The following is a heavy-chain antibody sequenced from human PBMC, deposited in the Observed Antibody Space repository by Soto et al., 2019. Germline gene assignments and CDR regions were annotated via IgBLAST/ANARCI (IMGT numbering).Heavy chain of an antibody. CDR2: INSGSTSV. Sequence: EVQLVESGGGLVQPGGSLRLSCVASGFDFNRYSMNWVRQAPGKGLEWISYINSGSTSVFYADSVRGRFTISRDNAKNSLYLQRNSLRAEDTAVYYCTSSTSPDAYWGQGTLVTVSS. V-gene: IGHV3-48*04. D-gene: IGHD2-2*01. CDR3: TSSTSPDAY. J-gene: IGHJ4*02. CDR1: GFDFNRYS.